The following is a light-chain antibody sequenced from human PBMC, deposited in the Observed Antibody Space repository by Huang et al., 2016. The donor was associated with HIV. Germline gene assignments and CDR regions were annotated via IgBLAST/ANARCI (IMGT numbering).Light chain of an antibody. CDR2: GAS. CDR3: QQSNNWPLYT. V-gene: IGKV3-15*01. J-gene: IGKJ2*01. Sequence: EIVMTQSPATLSVSPGERATLSCRASQSVGRNLAWYQQKPGQAPRLLIYGASTRATGIAARFSGSGSRTEFTLTISSLQSEDVAVYYCQQSNNWPLYTFGQGTKLEIK. CDR1: QSVGRN.